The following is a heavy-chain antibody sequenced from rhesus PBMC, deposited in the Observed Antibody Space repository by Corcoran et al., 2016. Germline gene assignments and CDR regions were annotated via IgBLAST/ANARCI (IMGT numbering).Heavy chain of an antibody. CDR3: ARDGAGPFDY. CDR2: ISNGGCST. D-gene: IGHD6-31*01. CDR1: GFTFSDYY. Sequence: EVQLVESGGGLAKPGGSLRLSCAASGFTFSDYYMDWVRQAPGKGLEWVSRISNGGCSTWYEDSVKGRFTISRENAKNTLYLQMNSLRVEDTAVYYCARDGAGPFDYWGQGVLVTVSS. J-gene: IGHJ4*01. V-gene: IGHV3-178*01.